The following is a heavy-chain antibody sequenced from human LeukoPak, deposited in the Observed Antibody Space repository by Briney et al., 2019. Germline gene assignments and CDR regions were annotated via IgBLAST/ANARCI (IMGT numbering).Heavy chain of an antibody. CDR2: MTRDGRT. J-gene: IGHJ6*03. V-gene: IGHV3-23*01. D-gene: IGHD6-13*01. CDR3: ANVGVADANPYFYLDV. Sequence: GGSLRLSCVASGFTFSTYAMVWVRQAAGKGLEWVSAMTRDGRTFYADSVQGRVTISRDNSKNTLCLQMSSLGAEDTADYFCANVGVADANPYFYLDVWGTGTTVTVSS. CDR1: GFTFSTYA.